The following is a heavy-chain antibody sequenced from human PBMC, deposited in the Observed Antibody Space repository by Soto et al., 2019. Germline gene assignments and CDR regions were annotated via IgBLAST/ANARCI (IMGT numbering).Heavy chain of an antibody. D-gene: IGHD6-6*01. V-gene: IGHV1-69*13. CDR2: IIPIFGTA. J-gene: IGHJ6*02. Sequence: EASVKVSCKASGGTFSSYAISWVRQAPGQGLEWMGGIIPIFGTANYAQKFQGRVTITADESTSTAYMELSSLRSEDTAVYYCARDHNSSSRYYYGMDVWGQGTTVTVSS. CDR3: ARDHNSSSRYYYGMDV. CDR1: GGTFSSYA.